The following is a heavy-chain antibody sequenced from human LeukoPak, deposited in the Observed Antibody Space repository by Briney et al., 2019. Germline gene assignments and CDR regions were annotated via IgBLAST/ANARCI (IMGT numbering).Heavy chain of an antibody. V-gene: IGHV4-34*01. CDR3: ARGLGDCSGGSCYSILGNWFDP. CDR1: GGSFSGYY. J-gene: IGHJ5*02. CDR2: INHSGST. D-gene: IGHD2-15*01. Sequence: SETLSLTCAVYGGSFSGYYGSWIRQPPGKGLEWIGEINHSGSTNYNPSLKSRVTISVDTSKNQFSLKLSSVTAADTAVYYCARGLGDCSGGSCYSILGNWFDPWGQGTLVTVSS.